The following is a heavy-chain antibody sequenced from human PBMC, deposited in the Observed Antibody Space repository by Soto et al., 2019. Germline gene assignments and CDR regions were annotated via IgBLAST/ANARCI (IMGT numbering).Heavy chain of an antibody. Sequence: QVQLVQSGAEVKKPGASVKVSCKASGYTFTSYGISWVRQAPGQGLEWMGWISGYSGNTKYAQKLQGRVTMTTDTSTSTAYMELRSLRSDDTAVYYCARSDQYFDWLPQSPYYFDYWGQGTLVTVSS. CDR3: ARSDQYFDWLPQSPYYFDY. CDR2: ISGYSGNT. V-gene: IGHV1-18*01. CDR1: GYTFTSYG. J-gene: IGHJ4*02. D-gene: IGHD3-9*01.